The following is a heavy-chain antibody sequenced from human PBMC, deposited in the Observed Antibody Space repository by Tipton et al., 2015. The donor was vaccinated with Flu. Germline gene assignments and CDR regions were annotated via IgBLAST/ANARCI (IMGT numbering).Heavy chain of an antibody. V-gene: IGHV5-51*01. CDR1: GYRFATYW. Sequence: VQLVQSGAEVKNPGESLRISCQGSGYRFATYWIAWVRQMPGKGLEWMGIIYPGDSDTRYNPSFQGQVTISVDKSINTAYLQWTSLKAPDSAIYYCAGDSSGWDDDGKFGMDVWGQGTTVIVSS. J-gene: IGHJ6*02. CDR3: AGDSSGWDDDGKFGMDV. CDR2: IYPGDSDT. D-gene: IGHD6-19*01.